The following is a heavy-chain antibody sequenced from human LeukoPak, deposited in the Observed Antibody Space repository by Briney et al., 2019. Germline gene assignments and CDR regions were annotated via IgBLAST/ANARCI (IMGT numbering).Heavy chain of an antibody. CDR1: GCSISSGDYY. J-gene: IGHJ6*03. CDR2: IYYSGST. V-gene: IGHV4-30-4*02. D-gene: IGHD3/OR15-3a*01. CDR3: ARRTGYLNYYYYYMDG. Sequence: PSETLSLTCTVSGCSISSGDYYRSSIRQPPGKGLEWLVYIYYSGSTYYNPSLTSRVTISVDTSRNQFSLKLRSVTAADSAVYYCARRTGYLNYYYYYMDGWGNGTTVTVSS.